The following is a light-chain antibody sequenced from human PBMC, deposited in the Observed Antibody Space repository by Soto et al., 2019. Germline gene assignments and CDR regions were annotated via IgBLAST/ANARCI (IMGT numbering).Light chain of an antibody. CDR3: QSYDNSLSVWV. J-gene: IGLJ2*01. V-gene: IGLV1-40*01. CDR2: DNN. CDR1: SSNVGAGYD. Sequence: QSVLTQPPSVSGAPGQRVSTSGTGSSSNVGAGYDVHWYQQVPGTAPKLLIYDNNTRPSGVPDRFSGSRSGTSASLAITGLQAEDEADYYCQSYDNSLSVWVFGGGTKLTVL.